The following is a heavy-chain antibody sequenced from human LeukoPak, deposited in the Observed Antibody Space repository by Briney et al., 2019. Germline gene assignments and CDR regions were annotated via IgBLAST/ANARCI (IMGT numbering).Heavy chain of an antibody. D-gene: IGHD6-13*01. Sequence: GGSLRLSCGASGFTFSTSNMNWVRQAPGKGLEWVSYISGSSSTIYYADSVKGRFTISRDNAKNSLYLQMNSLRAEDTAVYYCARALVAAARNFDYWGQGTLVTVSS. J-gene: IGHJ4*02. V-gene: IGHV3-48*01. CDR2: ISGSSSTI. CDR1: GFTFSTSN. CDR3: ARALVAAARNFDY.